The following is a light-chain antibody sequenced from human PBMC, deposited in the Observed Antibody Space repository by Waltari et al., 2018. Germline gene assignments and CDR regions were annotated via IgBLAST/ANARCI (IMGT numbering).Light chain of an antibody. CDR1: QAISSR. Sequence: DIQMTQSPSSVSASVGDRVTITCRASQAISSRLAWYQQKPGKAPNLLIYDASNLRSGVPSRFSGSGSGTDFTLTISSLQLEDFSTYFCQQANSFPFTFGPGTKVDIK. J-gene: IGKJ3*01. V-gene: IGKV1-12*01. CDR2: DAS. CDR3: QQANSFPFT.